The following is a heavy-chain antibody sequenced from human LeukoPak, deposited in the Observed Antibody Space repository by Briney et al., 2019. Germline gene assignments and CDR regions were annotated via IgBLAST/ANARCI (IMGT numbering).Heavy chain of an antibody. D-gene: IGHD3-22*01. Sequence: SETLSPTCAVYGGSFSGYYWSWIRQPPGKGLEWIGEINHSGSTNYNPSLKSRVTISVDTSKNQFSLKLSSVTAADTAVYYCARAYYYDSSDNFDYWGQGTLVTVSS. CDR3: ARAYYYDSSDNFDY. CDR1: GGSFSGYY. V-gene: IGHV4-34*01. CDR2: INHSGST. J-gene: IGHJ4*02.